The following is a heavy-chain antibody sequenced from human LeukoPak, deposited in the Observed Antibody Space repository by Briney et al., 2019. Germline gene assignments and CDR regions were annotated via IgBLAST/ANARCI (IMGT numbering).Heavy chain of an antibody. D-gene: IGHD3-22*01. CDR1: GYTFTSYG. J-gene: IGHJ4*02. CDR3: ARRFNYYDSSGYYQGFYFDY. Sequence: ASVKVSCKASGYTFTSYGINWVRQAPGQGLEWMGWISAYAQKVQGRVTMTIDTSTGTAYMELRSLRSDDTAVYYCARRFNYYDSSGYYQGFYFDYWGLGTLVTVSS. V-gene: IGHV1-18*01. CDR2: ISAY.